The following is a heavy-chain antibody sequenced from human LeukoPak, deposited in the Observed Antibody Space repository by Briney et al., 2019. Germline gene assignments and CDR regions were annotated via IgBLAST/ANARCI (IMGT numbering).Heavy chain of an antibody. J-gene: IGHJ4*02. V-gene: IGHV3-23*01. CDR2: ISGSGGST. D-gene: IGHD1-26*01. CDR3: AKDLFYSGSYQLEGYFDY. Sequence: PGGSLRLSCAASGFTFSSYAMSWVRQAPGKGLEWVSAISGSGGSTYYADSVKGRFTISRDNSKNTLYLQMNSLRAEDTAVYYCAKDLFYSGSYQLEGYFDYWGQGTLVTVSS. CDR1: GFTFSSYA.